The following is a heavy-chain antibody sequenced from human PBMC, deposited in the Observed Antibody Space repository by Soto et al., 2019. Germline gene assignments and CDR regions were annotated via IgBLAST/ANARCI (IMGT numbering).Heavy chain of an antibody. CDR1: GFTVSSKY. V-gene: IGHV3-66*01. CDR3: ARDFNWGSFDY. Sequence: PGGSLRLSCAASGFTVSSKYMSWVRQAPGKGLEWVSIIYSDGSTYYADSVKGRFTFSRDNSKNTLYLQMNSLRDEDTAVYYCARDFNWGSFDYWGQGTLVTVSS. J-gene: IGHJ4*02. CDR2: IYSDGST. D-gene: IGHD7-27*01.